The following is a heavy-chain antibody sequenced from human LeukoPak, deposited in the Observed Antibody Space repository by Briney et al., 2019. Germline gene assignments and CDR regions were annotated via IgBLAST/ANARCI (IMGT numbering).Heavy chain of an antibody. V-gene: IGHV1-69*13. Sequence: SVKVSCKASGGTFSSYAISWVRQAPGQGLEWMGGIIPVFGTSNYTQKFQGRVTITADESTRTAYMELSSLRSEDTAVYYCARVTGGRYCSTTSCYMRGWFDPWGQGTLVTVSS. CDR3: ARVTGGRYCSTTSCYMRGWFDP. CDR2: IIPVFGTS. CDR1: GGTFSSYA. J-gene: IGHJ5*02. D-gene: IGHD2-2*02.